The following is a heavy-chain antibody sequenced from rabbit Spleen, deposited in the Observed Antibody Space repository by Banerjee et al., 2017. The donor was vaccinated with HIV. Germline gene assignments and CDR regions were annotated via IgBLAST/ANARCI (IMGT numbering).Heavy chain of an antibody. CDR2: IYGGSSGST. Sequence: QSLEESGGGLVKPGASLTLTCTASGFDFGSYGMCWVRQAPGKGLEWIACIYGGSSGSTYYASWAKGRFTISKTSSTTVTLQMTRLTAADTATYFCARDTSSSFSSIGMDLWGQGTLVTVS. CDR1: GFDFGSYG. V-gene: IGHV1S40*01. CDR3: ARDTSSSFSSIGMDL. D-gene: IGHD1-1*01. J-gene: IGHJ6*01.